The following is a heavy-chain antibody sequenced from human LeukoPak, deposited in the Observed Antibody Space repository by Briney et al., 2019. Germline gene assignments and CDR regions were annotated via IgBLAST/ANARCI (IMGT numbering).Heavy chain of an antibody. D-gene: IGHD6-13*01. CDR3: AKEGRYSSSWYFSGYYYGMDV. Sequence: AGGSLRLSCAASGFTFSSYGMHWVRQAPGKGLEWVAVISYDGSNKYYADSVKGRFTISRDNSKNTLYLQMNSLRAEDTAVYYCAKEGRYSSSWYFSGYYYGMDVWGQGTTVTVS. CDR2: ISYDGSNK. V-gene: IGHV3-30*18. CDR1: GFTFSSYG. J-gene: IGHJ6*02.